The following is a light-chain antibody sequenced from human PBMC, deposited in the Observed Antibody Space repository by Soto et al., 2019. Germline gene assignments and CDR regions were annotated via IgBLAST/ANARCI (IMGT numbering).Light chain of an antibody. CDR2: DVS. V-gene: IGLV2-14*01. J-gene: IGLJ1*01. Sequence: QSGPTQPPSGYGSPGQSIPISYNGTSSDVGGYNYVSWYQQHPGKAPKLMIYDVSNRPSGVSNRFSGSKSGNTASLTISGLQAEDEADYYCISYTSSSTLNVFGTRTKVTVL. CDR1: SSDVGGYNY. CDR3: ISYTSSSTLNV.